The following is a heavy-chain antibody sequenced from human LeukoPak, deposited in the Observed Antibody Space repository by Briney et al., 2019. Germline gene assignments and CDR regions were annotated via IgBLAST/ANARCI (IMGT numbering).Heavy chain of an antibody. CDR2: INHRGDT. Sequence: SETLSLTCAVYGGSFSRYYWSWIRQSPGKGLEWIAEINHRGDTNYNPSVKSRVTISVDTSKNQFSLKVTSLTAADTAVYFCARGPTISETGYFDNWGQGTLVTVSS. CDR3: ARGPTISETGYFDN. J-gene: IGHJ4*03. CDR1: GGSFSRYY. V-gene: IGHV4-34*01. D-gene: IGHD1-1*01.